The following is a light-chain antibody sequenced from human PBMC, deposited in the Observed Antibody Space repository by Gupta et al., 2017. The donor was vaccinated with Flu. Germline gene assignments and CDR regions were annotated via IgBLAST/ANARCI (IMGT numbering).Light chain of an antibody. CDR2: ENN. J-gene: IGLJ3*02. Sequence: NFMLTQPPSVSESPGTTVTISCTRSSGSIASNYVQWYQQRPGSSPTTVIYENNQRPSGVPDRFSGSIDGSSNTAALTISEPETEDEDDYDCQAYDSSNQVFGGGTKLTVL. V-gene: IGLV6-57*01. CDR3: QAYDSSNQV. CDR1: SGSIASNY.